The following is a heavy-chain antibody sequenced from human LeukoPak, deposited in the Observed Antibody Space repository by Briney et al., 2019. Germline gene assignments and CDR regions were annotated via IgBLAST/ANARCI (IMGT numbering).Heavy chain of an antibody. V-gene: IGHV3-30*18. CDR2: ISYDGSNK. CDR3: AKGGLQLAFYYYYYMDV. D-gene: IGHD6-13*01. CDR1: GFTFSSYS. Sequence: GGSLRLSCAASGFTFSSYSMNWVRQAPGKGLEWVAVISYDGSNKYYADSVKGRFTISRDNSKNTLYLQMNSLRAEDTAVYYCAKGGLQLAFYYYYYMDVWGKGTTVTVSS. J-gene: IGHJ6*03.